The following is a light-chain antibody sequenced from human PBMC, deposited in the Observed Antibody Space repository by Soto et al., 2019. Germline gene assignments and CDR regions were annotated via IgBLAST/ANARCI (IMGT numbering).Light chain of an antibody. J-gene: IGKJ4*01. CDR1: QGISSF. CDR2: AAS. CDR3: QKSNSAPLT. V-gene: IGKV1-27*01. Sequence: DIQMTQSPSSLSASVGDRGTITCRASQGISSFLAWYQQKPGKVPKLLIYAASTLQSGVPSRFSGSGSGTDFTLTISSLQPEDVATYYCQKSNSAPLTFGGGTKVEIK.